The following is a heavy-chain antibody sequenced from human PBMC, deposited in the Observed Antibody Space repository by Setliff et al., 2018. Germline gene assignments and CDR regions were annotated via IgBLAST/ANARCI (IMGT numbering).Heavy chain of an antibody. J-gene: IGHJ6*02. D-gene: IGHD2-15*01. V-gene: IGHV4-59*01. Sequence: SETLSLTCTVSNGSINDYFWTWIRQPPGKGLEWIGYISNSGITKYNPALKGRVSISLDTSNNQFSLRLSSVTAADTALYYRARDTRIGDYYYYYGMDVWGQGATVTVSS. CDR1: NGSINDYF. CDR3: ARDTRIGDYYYYYGMDV. CDR2: ISNSGIT.